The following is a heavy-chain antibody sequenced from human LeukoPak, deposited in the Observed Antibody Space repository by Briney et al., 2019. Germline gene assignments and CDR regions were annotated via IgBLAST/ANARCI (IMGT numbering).Heavy chain of an antibody. CDR1: GYTFTGYY. CDR3: ARDQDYVNYYYYMDV. V-gene: IGHV1-2*02. Sequence: ASVKVSCKASGYTFTGYYMHWVRQAPGQGLEWMGWINPNSGGTNYAQKFQGRVTMTRDTSISTAYMELSRLRSDDTAVYYCARDQDYVNYYYYMDVWGKGTTATVSS. J-gene: IGHJ6*03. CDR2: INPNSGGT. D-gene: IGHD4-17*01.